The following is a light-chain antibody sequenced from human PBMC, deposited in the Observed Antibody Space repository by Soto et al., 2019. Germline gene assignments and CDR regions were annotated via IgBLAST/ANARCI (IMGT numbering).Light chain of an antibody. CDR1: QSVSSSY. CDR3: QHYGSSAL. Sequence: EIVLTQSPGTLSLSPGERATLSCRASQSVSSSYLAWYQQKPGQAPRLLIYGASSRATGIPDRVSGSGSGTDFTLTISRLAPEDVAPYYCQHYGSSALFGPGTKVDIK. CDR2: GAS. V-gene: IGKV3-20*01. J-gene: IGKJ3*01.